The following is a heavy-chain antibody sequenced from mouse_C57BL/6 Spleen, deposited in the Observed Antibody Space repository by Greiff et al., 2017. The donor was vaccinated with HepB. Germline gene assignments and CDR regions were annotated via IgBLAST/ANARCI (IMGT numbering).Heavy chain of an antibody. CDR2: ISSGSSTI. D-gene: IGHD2-5*01. J-gene: IGHJ4*01. CDR1: GFTFSDYG. V-gene: IGHV5-17*01. CDR3: AREGSNYLYYYAMDY. Sequence: DVMLVESGGGLVKPGGSLKLSCAASGFTFSDYGMHWVRQAPEKGLEWVAYISSGSSTIYYADTVKGRFTISRDNAKNTLFLQMTSLRSEDTAMYYCAREGSNYLYYYAMDYWGQGTSVTVSS.